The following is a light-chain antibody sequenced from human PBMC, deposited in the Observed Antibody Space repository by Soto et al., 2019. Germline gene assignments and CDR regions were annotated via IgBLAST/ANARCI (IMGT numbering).Light chain of an antibody. CDR3: QQSYSSLYT. CDR1: QIINTY. CDR2: GAS. Sequence: DIQMTQSPSSLSASVGDRVTITCWASQIINTYLNWYQQKPGKPPKLLIFGASSLRXXVPSRFXXXXXXXXXXXXXXXLQPDDFATYYCQQSYSSLYTFGQGTKLEIK. J-gene: IGKJ2*01. V-gene: IGKV1-39*01.